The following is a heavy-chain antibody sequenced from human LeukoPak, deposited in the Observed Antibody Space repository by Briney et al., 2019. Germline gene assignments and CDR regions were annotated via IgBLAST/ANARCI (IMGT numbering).Heavy chain of an antibody. Sequence: SQTLSLTCTVSGASISSGSYYWSWIRQPAGKGLEWIGRIYTSGSTNDNPSLKNRVTISIDTSKNQFSLILKSVTAADTAVYYCARAALGHYFYYMGVWGKGTTVTVSS. V-gene: IGHV4-61*02. J-gene: IGHJ6*03. D-gene: IGHD3-10*01. CDR2: IYTSGST. CDR3: ARAALGHYFYYMGV. CDR1: GASISSGSYY.